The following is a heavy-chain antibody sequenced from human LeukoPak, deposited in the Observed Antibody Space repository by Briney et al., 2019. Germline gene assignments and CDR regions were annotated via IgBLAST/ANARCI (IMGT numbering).Heavy chain of an antibody. D-gene: IGHD3-22*01. CDR1: GYTFTGYY. CDR3: ARYPPQYYYDSSGYYYSDDY. J-gene: IGHJ4*02. Sequence: ASVKVSCKASGYTFTGYYMHWVRQAPGQGLEWMGRIIPNSGGTNYAQKFQGRVTMTRDTSISTAYMELSRLRSDDTAVYYCARYPPQYYYDSSGYYYSDDYWGQGTLVTVSS. V-gene: IGHV1-2*06. CDR2: IIPNSGGT.